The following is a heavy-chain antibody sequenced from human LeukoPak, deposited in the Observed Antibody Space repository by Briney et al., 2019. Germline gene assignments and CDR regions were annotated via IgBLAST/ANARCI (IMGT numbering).Heavy chain of an antibody. V-gene: IGHV3-30*02. CDR3: ATLPPGIAAAGNPNWFDP. Sequence: SCKASGFTFSSYGMHWVRQAPGKGLEWVAFIRYDGSNKYYADSVKGRFTISRDNSKNTLYLQMNSLRAEDTAVYYCATLPPGIAAAGNPNWFDPWGQGTLVTVSS. D-gene: IGHD6-13*01. J-gene: IGHJ5*02. CDR1: GFTFSSYG. CDR2: IRYDGSNK.